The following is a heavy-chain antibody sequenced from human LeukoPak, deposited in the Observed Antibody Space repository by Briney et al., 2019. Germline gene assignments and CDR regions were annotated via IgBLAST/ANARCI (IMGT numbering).Heavy chain of an antibody. D-gene: IGHD3-22*01. CDR2: ITTSGDT. Sequence: GGSLRLSCAASGFTFSSYDMHWVRQSTGKGLEWVSAITTSGDTYYPGSVKGRFTISRENAKNSLYLQMNSLGAGDTAVYYCARAHVTMIVDWGQGTLVTVSS. CDR3: ARAHVTMIVD. V-gene: IGHV3-13*01. CDR1: GFTFSSYD. J-gene: IGHJ4*02.